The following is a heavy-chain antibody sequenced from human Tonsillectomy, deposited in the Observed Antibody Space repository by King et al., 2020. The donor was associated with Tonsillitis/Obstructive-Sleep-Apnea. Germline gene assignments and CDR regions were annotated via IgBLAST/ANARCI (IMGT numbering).Heavy chain of an antibody. D-gene: IGHD2-2*01. Sequence: QLVQSGAEVKKPGSSVKVSCKASGGTFSSHAINWVRQAPGQGLQWMGGIIPILGTASYAQKFRGRVTITADESTSTAYMELSSLRSEDTAVYYCARDTGTFDQSIVLLPVAMQDFSYPIDVWRQATTLTVSS. CDR1: GGTFSSHA. CDR3: ARDTGTFDQSIVLLPVAMQDFSYPIDV. J-gene: IGHJ6*02. CDR2: IIPILGTA. V-gene: IGHV1-69*11.